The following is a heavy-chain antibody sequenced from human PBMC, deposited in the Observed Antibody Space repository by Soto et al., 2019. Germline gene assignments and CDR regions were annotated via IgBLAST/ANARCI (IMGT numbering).Heavy chain of an antibody. D-gene: IGHD3-10*01. J-gene: IGHJ6*02. CDR1: GFTFSSYA. V-gene: IGHV3-23*01. Sequence: PGGSLRLSCAASGFTFSSYAMSWVRQAPGKGLEWVSAISGSGGSTYYADSVKGRFTISRDNSKNTLYLQMNSLRAEDTAVYYCAKYSAVRGQLYYYYGMDVWGQGTTVTVSS. CDR3: AKYSAVRGQLYYYYGMDV. CDR2: ISGSGGST.